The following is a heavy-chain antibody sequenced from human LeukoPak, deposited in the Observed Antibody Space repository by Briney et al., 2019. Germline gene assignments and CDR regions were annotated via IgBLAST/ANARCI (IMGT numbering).Heavy chain of an antibody. V-gene: IGHV1-69*04. CDR2: IIPILGIA. J-gene: IGHJ3*02. Sequence: GSSVKVSCKASGGTFSSYAISWVRQAPGQGLEWMGRIIPILGIANYAQKFQGRVAITADKSTSTAYMELSSLRSEDTAVYYCARTHSGYQDAFDIWGQGTMVTVSS. CDR3: ARTHSGYQDAFDI. D-gene: IGHD5-12*01. CDR1: GGTFSSYA.